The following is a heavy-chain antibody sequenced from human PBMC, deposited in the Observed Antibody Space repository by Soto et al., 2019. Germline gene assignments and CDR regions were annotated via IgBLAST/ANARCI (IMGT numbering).Heavy chain of an antibody. V-gene: IGHV4-4*07. J-gene: IGHJ5*02. CDR2: IYVTGTT. CDR1: GGTISKSF. CDR3: VRDGSKTLRDWFDP. Sequence: SETLSLTCSVSGGTISKSFWSWVRKPVGGGLEWMGHIYVTGTTDYNPSLRGRITMSVDVVKKTFSLRLTSVTAADTGVYYCVRDGSKTLRDWFDPWGQGLRVTVSS.